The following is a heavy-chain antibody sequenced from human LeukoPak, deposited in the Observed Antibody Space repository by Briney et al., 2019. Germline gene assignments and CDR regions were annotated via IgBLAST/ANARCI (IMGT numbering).Heavy chain of an antibody. J-gene: IGHJ5*02. Sequence: PPETLFLTCSVFDGSISNYYWSWIRQPPGKGLEWIGYAYYSGSTTYNPSLESRVTISVDTSKNQFSLKLTAVTAADTAVYYCARNSAVATSRSWFDPWGQGTLVTVSS. CDR2: AYYSGST. V-gene: IGHV4-59*08. CDR3: ARNSAVATSRSWFDP. CDR1: DGSISNYY. D-gene: IGHD6-19*01.